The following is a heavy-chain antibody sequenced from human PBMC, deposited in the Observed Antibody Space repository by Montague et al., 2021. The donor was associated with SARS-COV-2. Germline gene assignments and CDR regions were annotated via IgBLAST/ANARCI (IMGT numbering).Heavy chain of an antibody. V-gene: IGHV3-23*01. D-gene: IGHD3-9*01. Sequence: SLRLSCPASGFTFSSYAMSWVRQAPGKGLEWVSAISGSGGSTYYADSVKGRFTTSRDKSKNTLYQQMNSLRAEDTAVYYCVKEGDYDVLTGYYPNRRYFDDWGRGTLVTVS. CDR3: VKEGDYDVLTGYYPNRRYFDD. J-gene: IGHJ4*02. CDR2: ISGSGGST. CDR1: GFTFSSYA.